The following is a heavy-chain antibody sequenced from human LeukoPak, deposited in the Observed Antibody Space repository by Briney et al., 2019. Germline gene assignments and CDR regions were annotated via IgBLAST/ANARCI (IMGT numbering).Heavy chain of an antibody. CDR2: INEAGSEK. Sequence: GGSLRLSCAASGFSVSAYWMSRVRQAPGKGLEWVANINEAGSEKPYVDSVKGRFTISRDNAKNSLYLEMSSLRAEDTAVYYCARLIAVAFDYWGQGTLVTVSS. J-gene: IGHJ4*02. CDR3: ARLIAVAFDY. D-gene: IGHD6-19*01. V-gene: IGHV3-7*01. CDR1: GFSVSAYW.